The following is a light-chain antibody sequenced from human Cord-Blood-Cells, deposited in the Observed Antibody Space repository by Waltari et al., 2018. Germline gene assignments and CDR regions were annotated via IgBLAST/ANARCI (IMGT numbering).Light chain of an antibody. J-gene: IGLJ2*01. Sequence: QSALTQPASVSGSPGQSITISCTGTSSDVGGYNYVSWYQQHPGKAPKLMIYEVSNRPAGVSIRFSSSKSGNTASLTISGLQAEDEDDYYCSSYTSSSTVVFGGGTKLTVL. CDR3: SSYTSSSTVV. CDR2: EVS. V-gene: IGLV2-14*01. CDR1: SSDVGGYNY.